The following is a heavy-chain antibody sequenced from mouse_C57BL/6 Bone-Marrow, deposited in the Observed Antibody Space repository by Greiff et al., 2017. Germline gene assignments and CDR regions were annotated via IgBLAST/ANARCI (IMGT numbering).Heavy chain of an antibody. J-gene: IGHJ4*01. CDR2: IYPGDGDT. Sequence: QVQLQQSGAELVKPGASVKISCKASGYAFSSYWMHWVKQRPGKGLEWIGQIYPGDGDTNYNGKFKGKATLTADKSSSTAYMQLSSLTSEDSAVYCCARAPRDAMDYWGQGTSVTVSS. CDR3: ARAPRDAMDY. CDR1: GYAFSSYW. V-gene: IGHV1-80*01.